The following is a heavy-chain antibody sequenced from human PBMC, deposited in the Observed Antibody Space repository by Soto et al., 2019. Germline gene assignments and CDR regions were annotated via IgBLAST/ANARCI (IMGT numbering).Heavy chain of an antibody. V-gene: IGHV3-15*07. CDR3: TTDNCRSSTCYLNF. CDR1: GIPFSSTY. D-gene: IGHD2-2*01. J-gene: IGHJ4*02. Sequence: GGSLRLSCASSGIPFSSTYMNLVRQAPGKGLEWVGRIKSKTVGETTDYSAPVKGRFALSRDDSKNTVSLQMNSLKSEDTAIYYCTTDNCRSSTCYLNFWGQGALVTVSS. CDR2: IKSKTVGETT.